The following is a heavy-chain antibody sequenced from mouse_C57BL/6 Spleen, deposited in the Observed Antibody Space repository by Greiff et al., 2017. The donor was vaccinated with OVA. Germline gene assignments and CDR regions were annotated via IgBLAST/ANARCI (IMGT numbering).Heavy chain of an antibody. D-gene: IGHD1-1*01. CDR1: GYTFTSYW. J-gene: IGHJ4*01. CDR2: INPSNGGT. CDR3: ARTVVALYAMDY. V-gene: IGHV1-53*01. Sequence: QVQLQQPGTELVKPGASVKLSCKASGYTFTSYWMHWVKQRPGQGLEWIGNINPSNGGTNYNQKFKIKATLTVDKSSSTAYMQLSSLTSEDSAVEYCARTVVALYAMDYWGQGTSVTVSA.